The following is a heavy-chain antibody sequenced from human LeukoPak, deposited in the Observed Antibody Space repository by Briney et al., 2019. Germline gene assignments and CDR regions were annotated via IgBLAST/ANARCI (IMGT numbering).Heavy chain of an antibody. Sequence: PGGSLRLSCAASGFTFSSYGMHWVRQAPGKGLEWVAFIRYDGSNKYYADSVKGRFTISRDNSKNTLYLQMNSLRAEDTAVYYCARDLDHRDSSGYYYSFGAFDIWGQGTMVTVSS. CDR3: ARDLDHRDSSGYYYSFGAFDI. CDR1: GFTFSSYG. V-gene: IGHV3-30*02. D-gene: IGHD3-22*01. CDR2: IRYDGSNK. J-gene: IGHJ3*02.